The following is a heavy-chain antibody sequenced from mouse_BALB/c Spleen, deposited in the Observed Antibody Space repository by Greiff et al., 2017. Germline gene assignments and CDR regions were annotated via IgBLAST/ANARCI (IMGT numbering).Heavy chain of an antibody. CDR3: ARGDYDAWFAY. J-gene: IGHJ3*01. CDR1: GFTFSSYT. Sequence: EVKLVESGGGLVQPGGSLKLSCAASGFTFSSYTMSWVRQTPEKRLEWVAYISNGGGSTYYPDTVKGRFTISRDNAKNTLYLQMSSLKSEDTAMYYCARGDYDAWFAYWGQGTLVTVSA. D-gene: IGHD2-4*01. CDR2: ISNGGGST. V-gene: IGHV5-12-2*01.